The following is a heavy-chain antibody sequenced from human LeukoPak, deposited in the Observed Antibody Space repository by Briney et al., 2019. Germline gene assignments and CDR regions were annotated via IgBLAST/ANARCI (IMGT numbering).Heavy chain of an antibody. CDR2: INPNSGGT. J-gene: IGHJ4*02. Sequence: ASVKVSCKASGYTFTGYYMHWVRQAPGQGLEWMGWINPNSGGTNYAQKFQGRVTMTRDTSISTAYMELSRLRSDDTAVYYCARTDSVDIVVVVAAAPFDYWGQGTLVTVSS. V-gene: IGHV1-2*02. CDR3: ARTDSVDIVVVVAAAPFDY. CDR1: GYTFTGYY. D-gene: IGHD2-15*01.